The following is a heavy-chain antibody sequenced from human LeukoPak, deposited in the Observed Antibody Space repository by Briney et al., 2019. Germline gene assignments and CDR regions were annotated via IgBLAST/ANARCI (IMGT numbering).Heavy chain of an antibody. CDR3: ARAQGYGDCDY. CDR1: GYTFSDYY. D-gene: IGHD4-17*01. J-gene: IGHJ4*02. V-gene: IGHV1-46*01. CDR2: INPSGGNT. Sequence: GASVKVSCKASGYTFSDYYIHWVRQAPGQGLEWMGIINPSGGNTKYAEKFQARVTMTRDTSTSTVYMDLSSLRSEDTAVYYCARAQGYGDCDYWGQGTLATVSS.